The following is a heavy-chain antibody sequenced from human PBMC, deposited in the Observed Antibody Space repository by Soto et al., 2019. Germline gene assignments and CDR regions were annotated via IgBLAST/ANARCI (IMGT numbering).Heavy chain of an antibody. CDR3: ARIACATSRCFLLDY. D-gene: IGHD1-26*01. Sequence: SETLSLTCAVSGGSITSSDWWSWVRQPPGKGLEWVGEIHHGGTTHYNPSLKSRVTMSVDNSKNQFSLRLSSLTAADTAIYYCARIACATSRCFLLDYWGQGTLVTVSS. J-gene: IGHJ4*02. CDR2: IHHGGTT. V-gene: IGHV4-4*02. CDR1: GGSITSSDW.